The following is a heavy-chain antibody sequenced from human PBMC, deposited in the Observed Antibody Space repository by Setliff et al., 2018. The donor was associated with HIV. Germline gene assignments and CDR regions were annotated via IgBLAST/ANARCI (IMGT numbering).Heavy chain of an antibody. V-gene: IGHV3-23*01. CDR2: ISGSGRKT. CDR3: AKVPLFVVVPAALGGMDV. Sequence: GGSLRLSCKATGFSFSLYAMSWVRQAPGKGLEWVSSISGSGRKTYYGDSVKGRFTTSRDNSWDTVDLQMNTLRAEDTAVYYCAKVPLFVVVPAALGGMDVWGQGTTVTVSS. D-gene: IGHD2-2*01. CDR1: GFSFSLYA. J-gene: IGHJ6*02.